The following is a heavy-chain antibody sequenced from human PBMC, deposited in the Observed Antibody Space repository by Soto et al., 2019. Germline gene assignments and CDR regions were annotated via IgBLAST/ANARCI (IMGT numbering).Heavy chain of an antibody. D-gene: IGHD3-22*01. CDR1: GFTFSSYG. CDR3: AKDGPMIVVVGGYFDY. CDR2: ISYDGSNK. J-gene: IGHJ4*02. V-gene: IGHV3-30*18. Sequence: PGGSLRLSCAASGFTFSSYGMHWVRQAPGKGLEWVAVISYDGSNKYYADSVKGRFTISRDNSKNTLYLQMNSLRAEDTAVYYCAKDGPMIVVVGGYFDYWGQGTLVTVSS.